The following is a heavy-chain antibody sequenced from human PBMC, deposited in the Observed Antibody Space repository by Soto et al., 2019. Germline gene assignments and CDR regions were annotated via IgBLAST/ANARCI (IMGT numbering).Heavy chain of an antibody. CDR2: IYHSGST. D-gene: IGHD3-10*01. V-gene: IGHV4-4*02. CDR3: AREDYYGSGSYYYYYYYGMDV. Sequence: SETLSLTCAVSGGSISSSNWWSWVRQPPGKGLEWIGEIYHSGSTNYNPSLKSRVTISVDKSKNQFSLKLISVTAADTAVYYCAREDYYGSGSYYYYYYYGMDVWGQGTTVTVSS. CDR1: GGSISSSNW. J-gene: IGHJ6*02.